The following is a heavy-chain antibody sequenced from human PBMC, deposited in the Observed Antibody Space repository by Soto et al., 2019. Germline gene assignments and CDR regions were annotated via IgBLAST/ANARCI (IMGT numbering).Heavy chain of an antibody. CDR2: ISYSGSI. Sequence: QVQLQESGPGLVKPSETLSLTCTVSGGSISSYQWSWIRQAPGRGLEWIGYISYSGSITYNPSLKSRVTIFLVTSKNQFSLRLSSVTASDTAVYYCARKFSAFDYWGQGTLVTVSS. CDR3: ARKFSAFDY. V-gene: IGHV4-59*01. CDR1: GGSISSYQ. J-gene: IGHJ4*02. D-gene: IGHD1-26*01.